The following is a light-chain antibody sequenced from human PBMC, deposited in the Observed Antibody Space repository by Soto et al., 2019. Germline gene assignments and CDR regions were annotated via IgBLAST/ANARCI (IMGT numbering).Light chain of an antibody. Sequence: EVVLTQTKATLSVSPGDRATLSFRASQYIGSAVAWYHQRSGQAPRLLIYGASSRATGIPDRFSGSGSGTDFTLTINRLEPEDFAVYYCQQYGSSITFGQGTLLEVK. J-gene: IGKJ5*01. CDR3: QQYGSSIT. CDR2: GAS. V-gene: IGKV3-20*01. CDR1: QYIGSA.